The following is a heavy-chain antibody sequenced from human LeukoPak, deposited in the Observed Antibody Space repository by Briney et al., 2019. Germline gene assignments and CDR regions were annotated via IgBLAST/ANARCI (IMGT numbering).Heavy chain of an antibody. Sequence: PSETLSLTCTVSGCSISSYYWSWIRQPPGKGLEWIGYIYYSGSTNYNPSLKSRVTISVDTSKNQFSLKLSSVIAADTAVYYCARDLFSDSSGWYLKGAFDIWGQGTMVTVSS. D-gene: IGHD6-19*01. CDR1: GCSISSYY. CDR2: IYYSGST. J-gene: IGHJ3*02. V-gene: IGHV4-59*01. CDR3: ARDLFSDSSGWYLKGAFDI.